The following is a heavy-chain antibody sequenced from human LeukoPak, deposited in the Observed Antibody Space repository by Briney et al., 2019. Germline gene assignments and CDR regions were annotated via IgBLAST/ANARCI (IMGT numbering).Heavy chain of an antibody. V-gene: IGHV4-31*03. CDR2: MYYRGST. J-gene: IGHJ5*01. CDR1: GGSIINSGYF. D-gene: IGHD2/OR15-2a*01. Sequence: KPSETLSLTCTVSGGSIINSGYFWNWIRQHPGKGLEWIGHMYYRGSTFYNPSLKSRVTISVDTSKNQFSLQLTSVTAADTAVYYCATFSPAIDSGWFDSWGQGTLVTVSS. CDR3: ATFSPAIDSGWFDS.